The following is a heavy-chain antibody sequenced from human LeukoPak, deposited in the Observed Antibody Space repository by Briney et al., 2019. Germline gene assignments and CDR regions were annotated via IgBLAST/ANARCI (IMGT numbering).Heavy chain of an antibody. CDR2: IYHSGST. CDR3: ARDDRGGYLEYYFDY. J-gene: IGHJ4*02. D-gene: IGHD3-22*01. V-gene: IGHV4-4*02. Sequence: SETLSLTCAVSGGSISSSNWWSWVRQPPGKGLEWIGEIYHSGSTNYNPSLKSRVTISVDKSKNQFSLKLSSVTAADTAVYYCARDDRGGYLEYYFDYWGQGTLVTVSS. CDR1: GGSISSSNW.